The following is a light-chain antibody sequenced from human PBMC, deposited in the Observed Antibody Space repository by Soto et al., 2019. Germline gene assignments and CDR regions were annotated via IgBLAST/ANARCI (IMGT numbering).Light chain of an antibody. CDR3: QQYSRYPFT. CDR2: DVS. Sequence: DIHMTQSPSTLSASVGDRVTITCRASQSISEWLTWYQQKPGGAPKLLIYDVSSLESGVPSRFSGSGSETEFTLNISSLQPDDFATYYCQQYSRYPFTFGPGTKVDIK. V-gene: IGKV1-5*01. J-gene: IGKJ3*01. CDR1: QSISEW.